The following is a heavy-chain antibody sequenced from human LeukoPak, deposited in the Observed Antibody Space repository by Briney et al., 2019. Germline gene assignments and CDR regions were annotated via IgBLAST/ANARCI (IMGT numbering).Heavy chain of an antibody. D-gene: IGHD4-23*01. J-gene: IGHJ4*02. CDR1: GYTFTSYA. Sequence: GASVKVSCTASGYTFTSYAMHWVRQAPGQRLEWMGWINAGNGNTKYSQKFQGRVTMTRDTSTSTVYMELSSLRSEDTAVYYCAVVTVVSPAYYFDYWGQGTLVTVSS. CDR2: INAGNGNT. V-gene: IGHV1-3*01. CDR3: AVVTVVSPAYYFDY.